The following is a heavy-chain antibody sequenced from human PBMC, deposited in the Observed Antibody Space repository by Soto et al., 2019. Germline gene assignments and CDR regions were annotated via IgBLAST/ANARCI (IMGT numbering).Heavy chain of an antibody. Sequence: ASVKVSCKASGYTLTSYGISWVRQAPGQGLEWMGWISAYNGNTNYAQKLQGRVTMTTDTSTSTAYMELRSLRSDDTAVYYCARDQTDILTGYYGPGYWGQGTLVTVSS. V-gene: IGHV1-18*01. D-gene: IGHD3-9*01. CDR2: ISAYNGNT. CDR3: ARDQTDILTGYYGPGY. CDR1: GYTLTSYG. J-gene: IGHJ4*02.